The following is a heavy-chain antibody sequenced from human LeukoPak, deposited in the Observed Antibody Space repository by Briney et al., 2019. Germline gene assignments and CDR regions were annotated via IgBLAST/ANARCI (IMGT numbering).Heavy chain of an antibody. V-gene: IGHV1-18*04. Sequence: GASVKVSCKASGYTFTTYHMNWVRQAPGQGLEWMGWISAYNGNTHYAQKFRGRLTMTTDASTTTAYLELRSLKSDDTAVYYCARDRLGGDLTGEGLYWGQGTLVTVSS. CDR3: ARDRLGGDLTGEGLY. D-gene: IGHD4-17*01. CDR2: ISAYNGNT. CDR1: GYTFTTYH. J-gene: IGHJ4*02.